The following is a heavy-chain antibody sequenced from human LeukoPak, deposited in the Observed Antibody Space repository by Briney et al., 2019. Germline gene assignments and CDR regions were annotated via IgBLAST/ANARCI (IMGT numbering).Heavy chain of an antibody. CDR2: IIPIFGTA. D-gene: IGHD3-3*01. V-gene: IGHV1-69*05. J-gene: IGHJ4*02. CDR3: ARGKGYDFWSGYSD. CDR1: GGTFSSYA. Sequence: EASVKVSCXASGGTFSSYAISWVRQARGQGLEWMAGIIPIFGTANYAQKFQGRVTITTDESTSTAYMELSSLRSEDTAVYYCARGKGYDFWSGYSDWGQGTLVTVSS.